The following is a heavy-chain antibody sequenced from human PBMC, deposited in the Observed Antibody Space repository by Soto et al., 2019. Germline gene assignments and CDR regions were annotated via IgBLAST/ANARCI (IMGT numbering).Heavy chain of an antibody. D-gene: IGHD6-13*01. Sequence: ASVKVSCKASGYTFTGYYMHWVRQAPGQGLEWMGWINPNSGGTNYAQKFQGWVTMTRDTSISTAYMELSRLRSDDTAVYYCARDLPIGSSWGFDYWGQGTLVTVSS. J-gene: IGHJ4*02. CDR3: ARDLPIGSSWGFDY. CDR2: INPNSGGT. CDR1: GYTFTGYY. V-gene: IGHV1-2*04.